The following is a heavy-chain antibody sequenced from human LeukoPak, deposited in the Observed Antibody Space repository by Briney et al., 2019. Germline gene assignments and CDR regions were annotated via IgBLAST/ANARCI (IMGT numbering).Heavy chain of an antibody. V-gene: IGHV4-4*02. Sequence: SGTLSLTCAVSGGSISSGNWWSWVRQPPEKGLEWIGEIAYTGSTKYNPSLKSRVTISVDTSKNQFSLKLSSVTAADTAVYYCARRGSWMVLLIVGATYNAFDIWGQGTMVTVPS. CDR3: ARRGSWMVLLIVGATYNAFDI. CDR2: IAYTGST. CDR1: GGSISSGNW. J-gene: IGHJ3*02. D-gene: IGHD1-26*01.